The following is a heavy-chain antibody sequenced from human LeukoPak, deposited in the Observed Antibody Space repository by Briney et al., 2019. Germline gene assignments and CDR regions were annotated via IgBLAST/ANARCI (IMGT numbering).Heavy chain of an antibody. Sequence: PGGSLRLSCAASGFTFSSYAMSWVRQAPGKGLEWVSAISGSGGSTYYADSVKGRFTISRDNSKNTLYLQMNSLRAEDTAVYYCAKVPSLPSVKWLFDYWGQGTLVTVSS. CDR3: AKVPSLPSVKWLFDY. CDR1: GFTFSSYA. D-gene: IGHD3-22*01. V-gene: IGHV3-23*01. CDR2: ISGSGGST. J-gene: IGHJ4*02.